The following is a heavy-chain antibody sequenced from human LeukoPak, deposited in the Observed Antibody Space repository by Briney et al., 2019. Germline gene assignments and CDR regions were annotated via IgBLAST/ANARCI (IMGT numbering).Heavy chain of an antibody. J-gene: IGHJ3*02. V-gene: IGHV3-48*04. CDR3: ATGDRGVFAI. CDR1: GFTFSSSI. Sequence: GGSLRLSCAASGFTFSSSIMNWVRQAPGKGLEWVSYITRSSSSIYYADSVKGRFTISRDNAENSLYLQINSLRFEDTAVYYCATGDRGVFAIWGQGTMVIVSS. CDR2: ITRSSSSI. D-gene: IGHD7-27*01.